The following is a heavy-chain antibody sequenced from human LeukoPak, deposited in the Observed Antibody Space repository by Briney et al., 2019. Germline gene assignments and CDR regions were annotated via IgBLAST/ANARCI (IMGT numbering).Heavy chain of an antibody. CDR2: ISGSGGST. V-gene: IGHV3-23*01. D-gene: IGHD3-22*01. J-gene: IGHJ5*02. Sequence: GGSLRLSCAASGFTFSSYAMSWVRQAPGRGLEWVSAISGSGGSTYYADSVKGRFTISRDNSKNTLYLQMNSLRAEDTAVYYCAKVNYYDSSGYYSHCWFDPWGQGTLVTVSS. CDR1: GFTFSSYA. CDR3: AKVNYYDSSGYYSHCWFDP.